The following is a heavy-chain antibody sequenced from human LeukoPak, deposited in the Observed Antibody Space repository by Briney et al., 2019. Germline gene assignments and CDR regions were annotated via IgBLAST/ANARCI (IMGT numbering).Heavy chain of an antibody. D-gene: IGHD4-23*01. V-gene: IGHV3-48*02. J-gene: IGHJ3*02. CDR3: AREDGGKADI. Sequence: GGSLRLSCAASGFTFSRYSMNWVRQAPGKGLEWVSYISSSNNTIDYADSVKGRFSISRDNAKNSQYLQMKSLRDEDTAVYYCAREDGGKADIWGQGTMVTVSS. CDR2: ISSSNNTI. CDR1: GFTFSRYS.